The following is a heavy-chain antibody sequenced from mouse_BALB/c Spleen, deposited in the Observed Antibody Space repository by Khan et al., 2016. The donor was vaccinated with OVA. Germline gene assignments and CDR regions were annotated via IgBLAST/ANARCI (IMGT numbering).Heavy chain of an antibody. Sequence: QVELVESGPELKKPGETVKISCKASGYTFTNYGMNWVKQSPGKALKWMGWINTYTGEPTYADDFKGRFAFSLETSASTAYLQINNLKNEDTATYYCAGPPYFSCGLDHWGQGTTVTVSS. V-gene: IGHV9-3-1*01. J-gene: IGHJ4*01. CDR1: GYTFTNYG. CDR3: AGPPYFSCGLDH. D-gene: IGHD2-10*01. CDR2: INTYTGEP.